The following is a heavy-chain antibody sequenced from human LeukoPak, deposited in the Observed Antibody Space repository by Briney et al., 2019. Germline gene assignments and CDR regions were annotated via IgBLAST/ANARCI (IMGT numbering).Heavy chain of an antibody. D-gene: IGHD3-3*01. CDR2: IIPIFGTA. V-gene: IGHV1-69*13. Sequence: GASVKVSCKASGGTFSSYAISWVRQAPGQGLEWMGGIIPIFGTANYAQKFQGRVTITADESTSTAYMELSRLRSDDTAVYYCARGGPNYDFWSGYYTSFDYWGQGTLVTVSS. CDR1: GGTFSSYA. CDR3: ARGGPNYDFWSGYYTSFDY. J-gene: IGHJ4*02.